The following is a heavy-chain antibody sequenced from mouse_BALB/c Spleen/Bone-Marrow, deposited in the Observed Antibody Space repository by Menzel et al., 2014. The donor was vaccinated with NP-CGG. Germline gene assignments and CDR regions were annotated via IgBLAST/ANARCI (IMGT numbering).Heavy chain of an antibody. CDR1: GYTFTNYF. V-gene: IGHV1S81*02. J-gene: IGHJ3*01. Sequence: QVQLQQSGAELVKPGASVKLSCKASGYTFTNYFMYWVKQRPGQGLEWIGEINPNNGGTSFNENFKSKATLALDKSSSTAYMQLSSLTSEDSAVYYCTRSGPGFAYWGHGTLVTVSA. CDR2: INPNNGGT. CDR3: TRSGPGFAY.